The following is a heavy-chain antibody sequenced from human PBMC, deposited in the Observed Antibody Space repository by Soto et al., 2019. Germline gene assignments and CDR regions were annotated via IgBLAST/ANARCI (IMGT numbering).Heavy chain of an antibody. J-gene: IGHJ4*02. CDR2: IKSKTDGGTA. CDR3: STEQEYSSGWLLFDY. CDR1: GFTFTNAW. D-gene: IGHD6-19*01. V-gene: IGHV3-15*07. Sequence: EVQLVESGGGLVKPGGSLRLSCAASGFTFTNAWMNWVRQAPGKGLEWVGRIKSKTDGGTADYAAPVKGRFTISRDDSKNTVYLQMDSLKTEDTAVYYCSTEQEYSSGWLLFDYWGQGTLVTVSS.